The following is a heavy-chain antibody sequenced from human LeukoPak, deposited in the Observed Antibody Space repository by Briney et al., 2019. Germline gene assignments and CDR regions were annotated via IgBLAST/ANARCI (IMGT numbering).Heavy chain of an antibody. D-gene: IGHD3-10*01. J-gene: IGHJ4*02. Sequence: GGSLRLPCAASGFTFSTYTLTWVRQAPGKGPEWVSAINTGGGTNYPDSVKGRFTVSRDNSRNALYLQMDSLRAEDTAVYYCARVRGTIGGYFDNWGQGTLVTVSS. CDR1: GFTFSTYT. CDR3: ARVRGTIGGYFDN. CDR2: INTGGGT. V-gene: IGHV3-23*01.